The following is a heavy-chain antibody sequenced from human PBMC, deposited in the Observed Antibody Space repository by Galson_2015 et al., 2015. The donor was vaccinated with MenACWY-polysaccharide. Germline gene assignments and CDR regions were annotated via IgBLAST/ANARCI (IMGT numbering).Heavy chain of an antibody. J-gene: IGHJ6*02. D-gene: IGHD2-2*01. CDR3: AKGVVVLPAQGYYYGMDV. Sequence: SLRLSCAASGFTFSSYAMSWVRQAPGKGLEWVSAISGSGGSTYYADSVKGRFTISRDNSKNTLYLQMNSLRAEDTAVYYCAKGVVVLPAQGYYYGMDVWGQGTTVTVSS. CDR1: GFTFSSYA. CDR2: ISGSGGST. V-gene: IGHV3-23*01.